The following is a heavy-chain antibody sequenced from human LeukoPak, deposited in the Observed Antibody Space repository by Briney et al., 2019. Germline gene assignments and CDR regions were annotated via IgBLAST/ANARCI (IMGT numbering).Heavy chain of an antibody. V-gene: IGHV1-69*13. J-gene: IGHJ3*02. CDR2: IIPIFGTA. Sequence: ASVKVSCKASGYTFSSHCIHWVRQAPGQGLEWMGGIIPIFGTANYAQKIQGRVTITADESTSTAYMELSSLRSEDTAVYYCAVETYYYDSSGYYGNDAFDIWGQGTMVTVSS. CDR3: AVETYYYDSSGYYGNDAFDI. CDR1: GYTFSSHC. D-gene: IGHD3-22*01.